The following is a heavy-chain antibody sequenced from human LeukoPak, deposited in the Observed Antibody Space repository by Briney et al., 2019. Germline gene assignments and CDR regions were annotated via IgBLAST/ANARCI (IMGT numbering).Heavy chain of an antibody. V-gene: IGHV4-59*01. J-gene: IGHJ4*02. CDR2: IYYSGST. Sequence: PSETLSLTCTVSGDSISSYYWSWIRQPPGKGLEWIGYIYYSGSTNYNPSLKSRVTISVDTSKTQFSLKLSSVTAADTAVYYCASYPAAPAYWGQGTLVTVSS. CDR3: ASYPAAPAY. D-gene: IGHD2-2*01. CDR1: GDSISSYY.